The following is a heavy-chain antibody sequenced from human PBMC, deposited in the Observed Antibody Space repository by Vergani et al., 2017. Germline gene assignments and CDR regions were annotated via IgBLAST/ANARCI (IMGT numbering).Heavy chain of an antibody. V-gene: IGHV2-70*15. CDR2: IDWDDDK. CDR3: ARSTYYYDSSGYLDY. D-gene: IGHD3-22*01. J-gene: IGHJ4*02. Sequence: QVTLRESGPALVKPTQTLTLTCTFSGFSLSTSGMCVGWIRQPPGKALEWLGRIDWDDDKYYSTSLKTRLTISKDTSKNQVVLTMTNMDPVDTATYYCARSTYYYDSSGYLDYWGQGTLVTVSS. CDR1: GFSLSTSGMC.